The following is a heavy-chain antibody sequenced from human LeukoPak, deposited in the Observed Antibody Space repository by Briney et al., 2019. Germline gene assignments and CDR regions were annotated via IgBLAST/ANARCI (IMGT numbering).Heavy chain of an antibody. CDR2: IHKHGTTT. CDR1: GFTFSSYL. J-gene: IGHJ6*03. Sequence: GGSLRLSCAASGFTFSSYLMHWVRQTPGMGLVWVSRIHKHGTTTTYADSVKGRFTISRDNAKNTLYLQMNSLRAEDTAVYYCAREVTGSGNYYMDVWGKGTTVTVSS. V-gene: IGHV3-74*01. CDR3: AREVTGSGNYYMDV. D-gene: IGHD3-10*01.